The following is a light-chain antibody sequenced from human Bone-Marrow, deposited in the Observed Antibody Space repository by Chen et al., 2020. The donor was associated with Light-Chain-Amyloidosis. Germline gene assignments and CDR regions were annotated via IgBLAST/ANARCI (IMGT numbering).Light chain of an antibody. CDR1: DLPTKY. CDR3: QSADSSGTYEVI. CDR2: RDT. J-gene: IGLJ2*01. V-gene: IGLV3-25*03. Sequence: SYQITQPPSLSVSPGPTASITCSGDDLPTKYAYWYQQKPGQAPVLVIHRDTERPSGISERFSGSSSGTTATLTISGVQAEDEADYHCQSADSSGTYEVIFGGGTKLTVL.